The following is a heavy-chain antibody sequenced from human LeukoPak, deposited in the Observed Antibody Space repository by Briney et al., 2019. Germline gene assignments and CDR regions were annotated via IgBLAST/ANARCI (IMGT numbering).Heavy chain of an antibody. CDR2: ISSNGDST. CDR3: ARWDGSAYAY. CDR1: GFTFSSHA. J-gene: IGHJ4*02. Sequence: GGSLRLSCAASGFTFSSHAMHWVRQAPGKGLEYVSAISSNGDSTYYANSVKGRFTISRDNSKDTLSLQMGSLRAEDMAVYYCARWDGSAYAYWGQGTLLTVSS. D-gene: IGHD3-22*01. V-gene: IGHV3-64*01.